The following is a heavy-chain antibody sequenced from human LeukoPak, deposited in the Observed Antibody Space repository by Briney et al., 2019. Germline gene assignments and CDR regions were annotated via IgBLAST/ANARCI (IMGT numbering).Heavy chain of an antibody. CDR1: GGSIRSSYYY. V-gene: IGHV4-39*07. Sequence: SETLSLTCTVSGGSIRSSYYYWGWIRQPPGKGLEWIGSIYDSGSTYYNPSLKSRVTISVDTSKNQFSLKLSSVTAADTAVYDCAGPIIVVPAAIIPQGYWGQGTLVTVSS. CDR2: IYDSGST. CDR3: AGPIIVVPAAIIPQGY. J-gene: IGHJ4*02. D-gene: IGHD2-2*01.